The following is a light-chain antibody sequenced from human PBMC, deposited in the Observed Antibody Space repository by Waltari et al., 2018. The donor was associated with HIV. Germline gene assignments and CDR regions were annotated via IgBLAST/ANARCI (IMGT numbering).Light chain of an antibody. V-gene: IGLV1-47*01. CDR1: SSTIGSHY. J-gene: IGLJ1*01. Sequence: QSVLTQPPSASGTPGQRVTISCSGSSSTIGSHYVYWYQQLPGTTPKLLIYRNNQRPSGVPDRISGSKSATSASLAISGLRSEDEADFSCAACDDSLSGQVFGPGTKVTVL. CDR2: RNN. CDR3: AACDDSLSGQV.